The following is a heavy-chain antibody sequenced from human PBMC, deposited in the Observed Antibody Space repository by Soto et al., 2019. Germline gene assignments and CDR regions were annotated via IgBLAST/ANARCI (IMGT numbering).Heavy chain of an antibody. CDR3: ARGPGSGWAPPYYYYYGMDV. V-gene: IGHV3-21*01. CDR1: GFTFSSYS. Sequence: PGGSLRLSCAASGFTFSSYSMNWVRQAPGKGLEWVSSISSSSSYIYYADSVKGRFTISRDNAKNSLYLQMNSLRAEDTAVYYCARGPGSGWAPPYYYYYGMDVWGQGTTVTVSS. CDR2: ISSSSSYI. J-gene: IGHJ6*02. D-gene: IGHD6-19*01.